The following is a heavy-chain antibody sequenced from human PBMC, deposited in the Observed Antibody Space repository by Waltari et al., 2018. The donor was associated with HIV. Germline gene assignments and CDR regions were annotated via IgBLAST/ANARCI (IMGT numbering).Heavy chain of an antibody. J-gene: IGHJ6*02. D-gene: IGHD2-15*01. CDR1: GFTFDDYA. CDR3: AKDRGYCSGGSCSYGMDV. CDR2: ISWNSGSI. Sequence: EVQLVESGGGLVQPGRSLRLSCAASGFTFDDYAMHWVRQAPGRGLEAVSGISWNSGSIGYADSVKGRFTSSRDNAKNSLYLEMNSRRAEDTALYYCAKDRGYCSGGSCSYGMDVWGQGTTVTVSS. V-gene: IGHV3-9*01.